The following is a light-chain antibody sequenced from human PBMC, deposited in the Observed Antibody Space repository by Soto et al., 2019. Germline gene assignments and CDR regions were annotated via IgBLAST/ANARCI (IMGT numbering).Light chain of an antibody. CDR3: QQYDGSPPRN. CDR2: GAS. CDR1: QSVNY. V-gene: IGKV3-20*01. Sequence: EIMLTQSPGTLSLSPGERATLSCRASQSVNYLAWYQQKPGQAPRLLIYGASSRATDIPDRFSGRGSGTDFTLTISSLEPEDFAVYYCQQYDGSPPRNFGQGTKLEIK. J-gene: IGKJ2*01.